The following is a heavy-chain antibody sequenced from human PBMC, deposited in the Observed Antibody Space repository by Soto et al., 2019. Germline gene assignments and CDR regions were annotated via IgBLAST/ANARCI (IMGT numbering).Heavy chain of an antibody. D-gene: IGHD5-18*01. CDR1: GFSLSTSGGG. CDR2: IYWNDDK. J-gene: IGHJ6*02. V-gene: IGHV2-5*01. CDR3: AHRPVDTAMVYYYYGMDV. Sequence: SGPTLVNPTRPLTLTCTFSGFSLSTSGGGVGWIRQPPGKALEWLALIYWNDDKRYSPSLKSRLTITKDTSKNQVVLTMTNMDPVDTATYYCAHRPVDTAMVYYYYGMDVWGQGTTVTVSS.